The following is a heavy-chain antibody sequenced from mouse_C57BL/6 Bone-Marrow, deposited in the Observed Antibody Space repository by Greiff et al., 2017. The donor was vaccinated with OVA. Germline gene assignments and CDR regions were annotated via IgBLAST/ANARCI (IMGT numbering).Heavy chain of an antibody. D-gene: IGHD1-1*01. V-gene: IGHV5-6*01. J-gene: IGHJ2*01. Sequence: EVKLVESGGDLVKPGGSLKLSCAASGFTFSSYGMSWVRQTPDKRLEWVATISSGGSYTYYPDSVKGRFTISRDNAKNTLYLQMSRLKSEDTAMYYCARPYYGSSYGYWGQGTTLTVSS. CDR1: GFTFSSYG. CDR3: ARPYYGSSYGY. CDR2: ISSGGSYT.